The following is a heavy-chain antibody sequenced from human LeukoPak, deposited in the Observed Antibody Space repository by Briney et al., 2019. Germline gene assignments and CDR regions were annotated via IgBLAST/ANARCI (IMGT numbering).Heavy chain of an antibody. D-gene: IGHD3-10*01. CDR1: GFTFSSYG. CDR2: IWYDGSNK. CDR3: ARVDGSGSYLGY. V-gene: IGHV3-33*01. J-gene: IGHJ4*02. Sequence: PGRSLRLSCAASGFTFSSYGMHWVRQAPGKGLEWVAVIWYDGSNKYYADSVKGRFTISRDSSKNTLYLQMNSLRAEDTAVYYCARVDGSGSYLGYWGQGTLVTLSS.